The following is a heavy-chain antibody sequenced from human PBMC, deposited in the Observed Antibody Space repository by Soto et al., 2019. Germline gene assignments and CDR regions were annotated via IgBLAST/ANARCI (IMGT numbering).Heavy chain of an antibody. CDR2: ISGSGGST. CDR3: AKELFGYGDNGYSSSTGMDA. V-gene: IGHV3-23*01. D-gene: IGHD4-17*01. CDR1: GFTFSSYA. J-gene: IGHJ6*02. Sequence: GGSLRLSCAASGFTFSSYAMSWVRQAPGKGLEWVSAISGSGGSTYYADSVKGRFTISRDNSKNTLYLQMNSLRAEDTAVYYCAKELFGYGDNGYSSSTGMDARAQGTTVPVSS.